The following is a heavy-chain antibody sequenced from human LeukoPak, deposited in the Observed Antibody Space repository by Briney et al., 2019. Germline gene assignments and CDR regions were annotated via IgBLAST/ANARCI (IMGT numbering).Heavy chain of an antibody. Sequence: KPSETLSLTCTVSNGSISSYHWSWVRQPPGKGLEWIGYILTSGTTNYNPSPKSRLTISVDTSKNQFTLKLSSVTAADTAVYYCARLRVSGSYLYYFDYWGQGTLVTVSS. CDR2: ILTSGTT. D-gene: IGHD1-26*01. CDR3: ARLRVSGSYLYYFDY. J-gene: IGHJ4*02. V-gene: IGHV4-4*09. CDR1: NGSISSYH.